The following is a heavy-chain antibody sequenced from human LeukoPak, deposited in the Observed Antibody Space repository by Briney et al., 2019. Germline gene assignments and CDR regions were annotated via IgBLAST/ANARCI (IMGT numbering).Heavy chain of an antibody. CDR2: ISGSGGSK. V-gene: IGHV3-23*01. D-gene: IGHD4-23*01. CDR1: AFTFSSYV. CDR3: AKGLDYGGNPYYNYYMDV. J-gene: IGHJ6*03. Sequence: PGGSLILSCAVSAFTFSSYVMSWVRQAPGKGLEWVSLISGSGGSKYYADSAKGRFTISRDNSKNILFLQMNSLRAADTAVYYCAKGLDYGGNPYYNYYMDVWGKGTTVIVSS.